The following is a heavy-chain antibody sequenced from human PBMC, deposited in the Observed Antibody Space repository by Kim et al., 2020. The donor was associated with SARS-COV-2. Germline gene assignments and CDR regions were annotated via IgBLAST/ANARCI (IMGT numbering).Heavy chain of an antibody. Sequence: LSLTCAASGFTFSSYEMNWVRQAPGKGLEWVSYISSSGSTIYYADSVKGRFTISRDNAKNSLYLQMNSLRAEDMAVYYCARGASIVGATNDYWGQGTLVTVSS. CDR3: ARGASIVGATNDY. D-gene: IGHD1-26*01. CDR1: GFTFSSYE. CDR2: ISSSGSTI. V-gene: IGHV3-48*03. J-gene: IGHJ4*02.